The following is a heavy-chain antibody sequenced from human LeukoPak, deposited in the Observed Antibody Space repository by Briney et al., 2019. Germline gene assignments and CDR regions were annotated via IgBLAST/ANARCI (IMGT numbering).Heavy chain of an antibody. J-gene: IGHJ4*02. CDR3: ARDASMVRGVDWFDY. CDR1: GFTFSSYW. Sequence: TGGSLRLSCAASGFTFSSYWMSWVRQAPGKGLEWVSSISSSGTYTSYADSVKGRFTISRDNAKNSLYLQMNSLRPEDTAVYYCARDASMVRGVDWFDYWGQGTLVTVSS. V-gene: IGHV3-21*01. D-gene: IGHD3-10*01. CDR2: ISSSGTYT.